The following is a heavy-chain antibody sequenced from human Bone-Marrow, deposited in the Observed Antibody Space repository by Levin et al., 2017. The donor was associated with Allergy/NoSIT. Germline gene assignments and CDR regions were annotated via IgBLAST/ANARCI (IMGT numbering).Heavy chain of an antibody. V-gene: IGHV3-13*01. CDR3: ARGRGSSRGYGMDV. D-gene: IGHD6-13*01. J-gene: IGHJ6*02. CDR2: IDTAGDT. CDR1: GFTFSNYD. Sequence: GESLKISCAASGFTFSNYDMYWVRQATGKGLEWVSTIDTAGDTYSPDSVQGRFTISRENAKNSLYLQMDSLRVGDTAVYYCARGRGSSRGYGMDVWGQGTTVTVSS.